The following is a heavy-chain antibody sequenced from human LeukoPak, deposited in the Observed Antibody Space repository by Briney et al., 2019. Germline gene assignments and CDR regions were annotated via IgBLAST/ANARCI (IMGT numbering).Heavy chain of an antibody. J-gene: IGHJ6*03. CDR2: FIPIFGTA. D-gene: IGHD3-3*01. Sequence: SVKVSRKASAGTFSSYAISWVRQAPGQGLEWMGGFIPIFGTASYAQKFQGRVTITTDESTSTASMELSSLRSGDTAVYYCARAGSDDFWSGRRYYCYYYMDVWGKGTTVTVSS. CDR1: AGTFSSYA. CDR3: ARAGSDDFWSGRRYYCYYYMDV. V-gene: IGHV1-69*05.